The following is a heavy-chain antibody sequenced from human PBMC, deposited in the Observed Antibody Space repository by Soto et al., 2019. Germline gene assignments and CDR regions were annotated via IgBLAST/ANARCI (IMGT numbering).Heavy chain of an antibody. J-gene: IGHJ4*02. CDR1: GGSISSGGYY. CDR2: IYYSGST. CDR3: ARQGEFGLVIFIDY. Sequence: QVQLQESGPGLVKPSQTLSLTCTVSGGSISSGGYYWSWIRQHPGKGLEWIGYIYYSGSTYYNPSLKSRVTISVDTSKNQFSLKLSSVTAADTAVYYCARQGEFGLVIFIDYWGQGTLVTVSS. D-gene: IGHD3-9*01. V-gene: IGHV4-31*03.